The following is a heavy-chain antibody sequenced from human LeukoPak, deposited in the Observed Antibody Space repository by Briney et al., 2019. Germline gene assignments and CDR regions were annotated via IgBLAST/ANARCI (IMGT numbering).Heavy chain of an antibody. D-gene: IGHD4-11*01. CDR2: ISSNTNNI. J-gene: IGHJ5*02. CDR3: ARVALRPIDYSNPEFDP. V-gene: IGHV3-21*01. Sequence: GGSLRLSCAASGFTFSSYSMNWVRQAPGKGLEWVSYISSNTNNIYYADSVKGRFTISRDNAENSMYLQMNSLRAEDTAVYYCARVALRPIDYSNPEFDPWGQGTLVTVSS. CDR1: GFTFSSYS.